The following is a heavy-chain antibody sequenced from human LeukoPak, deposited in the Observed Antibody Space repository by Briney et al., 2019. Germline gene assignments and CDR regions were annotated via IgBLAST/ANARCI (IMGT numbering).Heavy chain of an antibody. D-gene: IGHD3-3*01. Sequence: ASVKVSFKCTVCTFSCYAIRGVRQATGQGLAWVGRSMAILGIANYAQMFQGRVPDSADKSTSPAYMELSSLRSDDTGVYHCATQYYDSCTAYFPFAYWGQRPLVTVSS. CDR3: ATQYYDSCTAYFPFAY. CDR1: VCTFSCYA. CDR2: SMAILGIA. V-gene: IGHV1-69*04. J-gene: IGHJ4*02.